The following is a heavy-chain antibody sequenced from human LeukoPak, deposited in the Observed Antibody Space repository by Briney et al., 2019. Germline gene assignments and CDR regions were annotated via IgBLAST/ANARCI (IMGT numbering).Heavy chain of an antibody. D-gene: IGHD1-26*01. J-gene: IGHJ4*02. V-gene: IGHV3-30*18. CDR3: AKDRDGLGVAGVGY. CDR1: GFTLSRYG. CDR2: ISYDGSNK. Sequence: GRSLRLSCAASGFTLSRYGMHWVRQAPGKGLEWVAVISYDGSNKYYADSVKGRFTISRDNSKNTLYLQMSSLRAEDTAVYYCAKDRDGLGVAGVGYWGQGTQVTVSS.